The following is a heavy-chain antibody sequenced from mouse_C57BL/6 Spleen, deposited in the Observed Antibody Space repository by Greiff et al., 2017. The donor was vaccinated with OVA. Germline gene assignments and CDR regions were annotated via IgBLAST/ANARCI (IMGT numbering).Heavy chain of an antibody. D-gene: IGHD1-1*01. V-gene: IGHV1-80*01. J-gene: IGHJ4*01. Sequence: QVQLQQSGAELVKPGASVKISCKASGYAFSSYWMNWVKQRPGKGLEWIGQIYPGDGDTNYNGKFKGKATLTADKSSSTAYMQLSSLTSEDSAVYFCARGIGYYYGPGYVMDYWGQGTSVTVSS. CDR3: ARGIGYYYGPGYVMDY. CDR1: GYAFSSYW. CDR2: IYPGDGDT.